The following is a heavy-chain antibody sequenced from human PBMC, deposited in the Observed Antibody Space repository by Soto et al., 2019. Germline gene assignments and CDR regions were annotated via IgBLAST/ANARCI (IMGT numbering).Heavy chain of an antibody. Sequence: GGSLRLSCAASGFTFSSYAMSWVRQAPGKGLEWVSAISGSGGSTYYADSVKGRFTISRDNSKNTLYLQMNSLRAEDTAVYYCAKVTGSRSIAARYYFDYGGQGTLVTVSS. D-gene: IGHD6-6*01. J-gene: IGHJ4*02. CDR1: GFTFSSYA. CDR2: ISGSGGST. V-gene: IGHV3-23*01. CDR3: AKVTGSRSIAARYYFDY.